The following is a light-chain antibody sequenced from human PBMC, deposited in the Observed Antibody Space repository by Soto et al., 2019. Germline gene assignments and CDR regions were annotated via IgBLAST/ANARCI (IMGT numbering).Light chain of an antibody. V-gene: IGKV3-15*01. J-gene: IGKJ5*01. CDR3: QQRSNWHWVT. CDR1: QSVSSN. Sequence: EIVITQSPATLYVSPGERATLSCRASQSVSSNLAWYQQKPGQAPRLLIYGASTRATGIPARFSGSGPGTEFTLTISSLQSEDFAVYYCQQRSNWHWVTFGQGTRLEI. CDR2: GAS.